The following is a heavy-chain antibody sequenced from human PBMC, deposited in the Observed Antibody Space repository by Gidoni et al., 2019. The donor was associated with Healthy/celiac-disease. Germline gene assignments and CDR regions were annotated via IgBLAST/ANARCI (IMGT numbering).Heavy chain of an antibody. CDR2: INHSGST. D-gene: IGHD6-19*01. CDR3: AREVGLRFIAVAPFDY. Sequence: QVQLQQWGAVLFKPSETLSLTCAVYGGSFSGYYWSWIRQPPGKGLEWIGEINHSGSTNYNPSLKSRVTISVDTSKNQFSLKLSSVTAADTAVYYWAREVGLRFIAVAPFDYWGQGTLVTVSS. J-gene: IGHJ4*02. CDR1: GGSFSGYY. V-gene: IGHV4-34*01.